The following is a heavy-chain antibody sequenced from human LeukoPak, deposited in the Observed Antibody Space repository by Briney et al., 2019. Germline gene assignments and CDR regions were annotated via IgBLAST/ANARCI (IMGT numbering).Heavy chain of an antibody. CDR3: ARDFHCGGDCYSLDY. J-gene: IGHJ4*02. Sequence: PGRSLRLSCAASGFTFSSYAMHWVRQAPDKGLEWVAVISYDGSNKYYADSVKGRFTISRDNSKNTLYLQMNSLRAEDTAVYYCARDFHCGGDCYSLDYWGQGTLVTVSS. CDR2: ISYDGSNK. CDR1: GFTFSSYA. V-gene: IGHV3-30*04. D-gene: IGHD2-21*02.